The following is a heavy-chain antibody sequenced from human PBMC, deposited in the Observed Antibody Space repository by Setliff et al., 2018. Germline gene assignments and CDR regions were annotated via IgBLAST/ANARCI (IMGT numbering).Heavy chain of an antibody. CDR2: INPHGSEK. J-gene: IGHJ4*02. Sequence: PGGSLRLSCTASGLSYTNDWMAWVRQAPGKGLEWLASINPHGSEKYYADSVKGRFTISRDNAKNSLSLQMNNLRTEDTAVYYCFGAGTCSYWGQGTLVTVSS. CDR3: FGAGTCSY. V-gene: IGHV3-7*01. D-gene: IGHD3-10*01. CDR1: GLSYTNDW.